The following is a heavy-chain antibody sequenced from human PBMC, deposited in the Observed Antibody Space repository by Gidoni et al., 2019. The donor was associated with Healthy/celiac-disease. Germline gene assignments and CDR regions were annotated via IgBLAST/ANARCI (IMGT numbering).Heavy chain of an antibody. CDR2: TRNKATSYTP. V-gene: IGHV3-72*01. D-gene: IGHD6-13*01. CDR3: ASIAAAGY. Sequence: EVQLVESGGGVVQPGGSLRLSCAAYGFTFSDHYMDWVRQAPGKGLEWVGRTRNKATSYTPEYAASVKGRFTISRDDSKNSLYLQMNSLKTEDTAVYYCASIAAAGYWGQGTLVTVSS. CDR1: GFTFSDHY. J-gene: IGHJ4*02.